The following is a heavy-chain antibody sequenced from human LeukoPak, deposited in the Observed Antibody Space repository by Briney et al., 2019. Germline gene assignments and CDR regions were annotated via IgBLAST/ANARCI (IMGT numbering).Heavy chain of an antibody. CDR3: IKDMGFDLLKDAFDL. V-gene: IGHV3-9*01. D-gene: IGHD1-26*01. CDR1: GFSLEDYA. CDR2: ISWDGRNM. J-gene: IGHJ3*01. Sequence: GGSLRLSCAVSGFSLEDYAMHWVRQAPRQGLEWVSSISWDGRNMAYAASVKGRFTISRDNAQNSLYLQMYSLKIEDTAFYYCIKDMGFDLLKDAFDLWGQGMLVTVSS.